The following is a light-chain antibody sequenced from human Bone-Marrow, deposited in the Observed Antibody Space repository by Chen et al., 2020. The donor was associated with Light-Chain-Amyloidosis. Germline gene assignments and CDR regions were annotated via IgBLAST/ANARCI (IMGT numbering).Light chain of an antibody. J-gene: IGKJ5*01. CDR2: AAS. CDR3: QQTYSTPIT. CDR1: QSISSY. V-gene: IGKV1-39*01. Sequence: DIQMTQSPSSLSASVGARVPITCRASQSISSYLNWYQQKPGKAPKLLIYAASSLQRGVPSRFTGSGSETDFTLTISSLQSEDFATYYCQQTYSTPITFGQGTRLEIK.